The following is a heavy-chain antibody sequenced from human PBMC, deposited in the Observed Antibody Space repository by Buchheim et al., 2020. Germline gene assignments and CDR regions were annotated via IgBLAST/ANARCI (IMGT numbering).Heavy chain of an antibody. CDR3: ARIAVATTCFDY. Sequence: QVQLQESGPGLVKPSETLSVICTVSGGSVSSGSYYWSWIRQPPGKGLEWIGHSYYSGSTNYNPSLKSRVTISVGTSKNQFSLKLSSVTAADTAVYYCARIAVATTCFDYWGQGTL. D-gene: IGHD6-19*01. V-gene: IGHV4-61*01. CDR2: SYYSGST. J-gene: IGHJ4*02. CDR1: GGSVSSGSYY.